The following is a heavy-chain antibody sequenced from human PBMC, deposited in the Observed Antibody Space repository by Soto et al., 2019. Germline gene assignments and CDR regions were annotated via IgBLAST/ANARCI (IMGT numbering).Heavy chain of an antibody. CDR2: IIPLQGRP. V-gene: IGHV1-69*08. J-gene: IGHJ6*02. Sequence: SVKVSCKTSGGTFSTYTITWVRQAPGQRLEWMGWIIPLQGRPKYSQKFQGRVTITRDTSASTAYMELSSLRSEDTAVYYCAREGYRYEGMDVWGQGTTVTVSS. D-gene: IGHD5-18*01. CDR1: GGTFSTYT. CDR3: AREGYRYEGMDV.